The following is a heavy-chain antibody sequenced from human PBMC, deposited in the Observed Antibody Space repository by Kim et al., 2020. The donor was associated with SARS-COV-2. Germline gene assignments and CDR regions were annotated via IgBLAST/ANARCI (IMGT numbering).Heavy chain of an antibody. Sequence: GGSLRLSCAASGFTFSSYAMSWVRQAPGKWLEWVSAISGSGGSTYYADSVKGRFTISRDNSKNTLWLQMNSLRAEDTAVYYCAKGHWYYDFWSGSPMHSYYYAMDVWGQGPTVTVSS. CDR3: AKGHWYYDFWSGSPMHSYYYAMDV. CDR1: GFTFSSYA. J-gene: IGHJ6*02. CDR2: ISGSGGST. V-gene: IGHV3-23*01. D-gene: IGHD3-3*01.